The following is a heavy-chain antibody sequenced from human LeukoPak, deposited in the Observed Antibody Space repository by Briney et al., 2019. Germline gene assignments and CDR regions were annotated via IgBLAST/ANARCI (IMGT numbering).Heavy chain of an antibody. D-gene: IGHD3-22*01. Sequence: SQTVSLTCTDSGGSISSGGYYWSWIRQHPGKGLEWIGYIYYSGSTYYNPSLKSRVTISVDTSKNQFSLKLSSVTAADTAVYYCARGNYDSSGYPAYYFDYWGQGTLVTVSS. V-gene: IGHV4-31*03. CDR2: IYYSGST. J-gene: IGHJ4*02. CDR1: GGSISSGGYY. CDR3: ARGNYDSSGYPAYYFDY.